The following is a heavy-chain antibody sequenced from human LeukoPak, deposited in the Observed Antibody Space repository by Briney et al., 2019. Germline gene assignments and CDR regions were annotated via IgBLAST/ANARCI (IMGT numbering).Heavy chain of an antibody. D-gene: IGHD3-22*01. CDR1: GFTFSSYA. Sequence: GGSLRLSCAASGFTFSSYAMHWVRQAPGKGLEWVAVISYDGSNKYYADSVKGRFTISRDNSKNTLYLQMNSLRAEDTAVYYCAREGGYYDSSEYYFDYWGQGTLVTVSS. V-gene: IGHV3-30*04. CDR2: ISYDGSNK. J-gene: IGHJ4*02. CDR3: AREGGYYDSSEYYFDY.